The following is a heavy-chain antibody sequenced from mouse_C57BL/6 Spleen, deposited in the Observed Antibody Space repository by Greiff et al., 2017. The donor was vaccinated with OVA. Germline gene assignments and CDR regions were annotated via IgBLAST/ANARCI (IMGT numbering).Heavy chain of an antibody. CDR3: ARDEIYYDYDAYYFDY. Sequence: EVHLVESGGGLVKPGGSLKLSCAASGFTFSDYGMHWVRQAPEKGLEWVAYISSGSSTIYYADTVKGRFTISRDNAKNTLFLQMTSLRSEDTAMYYCARDEIYYDYDAYYFDYWGQGTTLTVSS. J-gene: IGHJ2*01. V-gene: IGHV5-17*01. CDR1: GFTFSDYG. CDR2: ISSGSSTI. D-gene: IGHD2-4*01.